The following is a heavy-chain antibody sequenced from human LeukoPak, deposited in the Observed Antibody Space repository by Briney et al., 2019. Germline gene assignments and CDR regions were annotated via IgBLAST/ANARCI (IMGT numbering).Heavy chain of an antibody. D-gene: IGHD3-3*01. Sequence: GGSLRLSCAASGFTFDDYAMHWVRQAPGKGLEWVAVISYDGSNKYYADPVKGRFTISRDNSKNTLYLQMNSLRAEDTAVYYCASTSWGQGTLVTVSS. J-gene: IGHJ4*02. CDR3: ASTS. CDR2: ISYDGSNK. V-gene: IGHV3-30-3*01. CDR1: GFTFDDYA.